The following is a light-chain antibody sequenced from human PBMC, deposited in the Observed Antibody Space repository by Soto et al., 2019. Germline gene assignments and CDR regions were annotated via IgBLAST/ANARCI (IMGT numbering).Light chain of an antibody. V-gene: IGKV1-39*01. CDR1: QSISSY. CDR2: AAS. CDR3: XXSYSXPMXX. J-gene: IGKJ2*01. Sequence: DIQMTQSPSSLSASVGDRVTITCRASQSISSYLNWYQQKPGKAPKLLIYAASSLQSGVPSRFSGSGSGTDFTLTISSLQPEDFAXYYXXXSYSXPMXXXGXGTRLEIK.